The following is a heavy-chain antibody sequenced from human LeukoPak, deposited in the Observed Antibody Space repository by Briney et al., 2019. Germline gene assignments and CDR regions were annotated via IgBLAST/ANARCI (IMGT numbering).Heavy chain of an antibody. D-gene: IGHD3-10*01. CDR1: GFTFSSYA. Sequence: PGGSLRLSCAASGFTFSSYAMHWVRQAPGKGLEYVSAISSNGGSTYYANSVKGRFTISRDNSKNTLYLQMGSLRAEDMAVYYCARWGRGSGSYYKSYYFDYWGQGTLVTVSS. CDR2: ISSNGGST. V-gene: IGHV3-64*01. J-gene: IGHJ4*02. CDR3: ARWGRGSGSYYKSYYFDY.